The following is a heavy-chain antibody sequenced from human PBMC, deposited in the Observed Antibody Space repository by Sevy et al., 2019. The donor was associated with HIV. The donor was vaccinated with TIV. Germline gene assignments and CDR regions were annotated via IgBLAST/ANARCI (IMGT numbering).Heavy chain of an antibody. J-gene: IGHJ6*02. CDR2: ITWNSINI. V-gene: IGHV3-9*01. D-gene: IGHD3-22*01. CDR1: GFTFDDYA. CDR3: AKTMRSLRETPTDFGTAMDV. Sequence: GGSLRLSCAASGFTFDDYAMHWVRQAPGKGLEWVSGITWNSINIGYAESVKGRVNISRDNAKNSLYLQMNSLRAEDTALYYCAKTMRSLRETPTDFGTAMDVWGQGTTVTVSS.